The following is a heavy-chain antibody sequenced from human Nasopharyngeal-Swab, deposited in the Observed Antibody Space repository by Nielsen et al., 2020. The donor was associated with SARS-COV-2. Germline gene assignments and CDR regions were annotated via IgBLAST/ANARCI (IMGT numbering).Heavy chain of an antibody. CDR3: ARGGDTMVRGVIITVWFDP. J-gene: IGHJ5*02. Sequence: SVKVSCKASGGTFSSYAISWVRQAPGQGLEWMGGIIPIFGKANYAQKFQGRVTITADESTSTAYMELSSLRSEDTAAYYCARGGDTMVRGVIITVWFDPWGQGTLVTVSS. V-gene: IGHV1-69*13. CDR1: GGTFSSYA. CDR2: IIPIFGKA. D-gene: IGHD3-10*01.